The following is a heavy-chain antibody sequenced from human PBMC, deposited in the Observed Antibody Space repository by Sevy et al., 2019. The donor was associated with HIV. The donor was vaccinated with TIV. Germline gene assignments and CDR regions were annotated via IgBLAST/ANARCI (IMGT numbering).Heavy chain of an antibody. CDR2: MNPNSGNT. Sequence: ASVKVSCKSSGYTFTTYDINWVRQATGQGLEWMEWMNPNSGNTGYAQKFQGRVTMTSNTSIGTAYMELSSLRSEDTAVYYCARIDSSGYMDNFDYWGQGTLVTVSS. CDR3: ARIDSSGYMDNFDY. D-gene: IGHD3-22*01. CDR1: GYTFTTYD. V-gene: IGHV1-8*01. J-gene: IGHJ4*02.